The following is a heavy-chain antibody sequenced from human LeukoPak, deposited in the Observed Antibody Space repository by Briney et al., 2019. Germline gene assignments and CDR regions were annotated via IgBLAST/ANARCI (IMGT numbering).Heavy chain of an antibody. CDR2: ISYDGSNK. V-gene: IGHV3-30*04. CDR3: ARGIQLWTHLTT. D-gene: IGHD5-18*01. J-gene: IGHJ5*02. Sequence: GRSLRLSCAASGFTFSSYAMHWVRQAPGKGLEWVAVISYDGSNKYYADSVKGRFTISRDNSKNTLYPQMNSLRAEDTAVYYCARGIQLWTHLTTWGQGTLVTVSS. CDR1: GFTFSSYA.